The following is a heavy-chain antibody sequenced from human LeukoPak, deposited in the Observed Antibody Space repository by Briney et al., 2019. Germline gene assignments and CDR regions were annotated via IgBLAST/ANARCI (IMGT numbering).Heavy chain of an antibody. CDR2: ISSSSSYT. V-gene: IGHV3-11*06. D-gene: IGHD3-3*01. J-gene: IGHJ4*02. Sequence: GGSLRLSCAASGFTFSDYYMSWIRQALGKGLEWVSYISSSSSYTNYADSVKGRFTISRDNAKNSLYLQMNSLRAEDTAVYYCARSTHRSDLFDYWGQGTLVTVSS. CDR1: GFTFSDYY. CDR3: ARSTHRSDLFDY.